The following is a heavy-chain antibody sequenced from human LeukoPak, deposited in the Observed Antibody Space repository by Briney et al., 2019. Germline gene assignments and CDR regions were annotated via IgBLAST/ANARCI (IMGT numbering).Heavy chain of an antibody. CDR3: APRAYCGGDCYPN. CDR2: MNPNSGNT. V-gene: IGHV1-8*01. D-gene: IGHD2-21*02. CDR1: GYTFTNYN. Sequence: ASVKVSCKASGYTFTNYNIIWVRQATGQGLEWMGWMNPNSGNTAYALEFQGRVTMTRNISISTAYMELSSLRSEDTAIYYCAPRAYCGGDCYPNWGQGTQVTVSS. J-gene: IGHJ4*02.